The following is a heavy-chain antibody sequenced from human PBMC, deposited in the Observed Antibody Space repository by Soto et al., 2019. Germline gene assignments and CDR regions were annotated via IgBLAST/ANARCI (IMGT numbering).Heavy chain of an antibody. CDR2: IWYDGSNK. CDR3: ARDLLQLGYGMDV. Sequence: QVQLVESGGGVVQPGRSLRLSCAASGFTFSSYGMHWVRQAPGKGLEWVAVIWYDGSNKYYADSVKGRFTISRDNSKNTLYLQMNSLRAVDTAVYYCARDLLQLGYGMDVWGQGTTVTVSS. J-gene: IGHJ6*02. V-gene: IGHV3-33*01. D-gene: IGHD6-6*01. CDR1: GFTFSSYG.